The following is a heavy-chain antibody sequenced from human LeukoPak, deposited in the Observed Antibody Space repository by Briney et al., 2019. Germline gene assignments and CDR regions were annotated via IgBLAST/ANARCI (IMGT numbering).Heavy chain of an antibody. D-gene: IGHD3-16*01. V-gene: IGHV1-8*01. CDR3: VRDGGVPFDP. CDR1: GYTFTRYD. Sequence: ASVKVSCKVSGYTFTRYDINWVRQATGQGLEWMGWMNPNSGNTAYAQKFQGRVTTTRNTSINTAYMELRSLRSDDTAVYYCVRDGGVPFDPWGQGTLVTVSS. CDR2: MNPNSGNT. J-gene: IGHJ5*02.